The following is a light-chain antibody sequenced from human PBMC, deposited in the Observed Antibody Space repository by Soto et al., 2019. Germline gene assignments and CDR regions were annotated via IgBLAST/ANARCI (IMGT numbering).Light chain of an antibody. CDR1: SSDVGGYNY. V-gene: IGLV2-14*03. J-gene: IGLJ2*01. CDR2: DVT. Sequence: QSALTQPASVSGSPGQSITLSCTGTSSDVGGYNYVSWYQQHPGKAPKFIIYDVTNRPSGVSNRFSGSKSGNTASLTISGLQAEDEADYYCSSYRSTSTYVVFGGGTQLTVL. CDR3: SSYRSTSTYVV.